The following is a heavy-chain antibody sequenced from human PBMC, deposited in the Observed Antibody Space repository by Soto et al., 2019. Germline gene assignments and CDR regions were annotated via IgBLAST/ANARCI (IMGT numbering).Heavy chain of an antibody. Sequence: GSLRLSCAASGFTFSSYAMSWVRQAPGKGLEWVSAISGSGGSTYYADSVKGRFTISRDNSKNTLYLQMNSLRAEDTAVFYCARPFTSGYSGYGSFDYWGQGTLVTVSS. V-gene: IGHV3-23*01. CDR2: ISGSGGST. D-gene: IGHD5-12*01. CDR1: GFTFSSYA. CDR3: ARPFTSGYSGYGSFDY. J-gene: IGHJ4*02.